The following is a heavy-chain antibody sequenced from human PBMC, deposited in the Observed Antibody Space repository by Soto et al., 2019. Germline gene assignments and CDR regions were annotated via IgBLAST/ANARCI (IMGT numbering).Heavy chain of an antibody. Sequence: QVQLQQWGAALLKPSETLSLTCAVYGGSFSGYYWSWIRQPPGKGLEWIGEINHSGSTNYNPSLKSRVTISVDTSKNQFSLKLSSVTAADTAVYYCARSGSVVVAAIVRGTRRFDPWGQGTLVTVSS. V-gene: IGHV4-34*01. CDR2: INHSGST. D-gene: IGHD2-15*01. CDR3: ARSGSVVVAAIVRGTRRFDP. CDR1: GGSFSGYY. J-gene: IGHJ5*02.